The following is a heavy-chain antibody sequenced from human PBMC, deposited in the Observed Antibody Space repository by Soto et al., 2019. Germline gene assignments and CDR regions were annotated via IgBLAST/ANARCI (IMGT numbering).Heavy chain of an antibody. D-gene: IGHD4-17*01. V-gene: IGHV3-30*18. CDR3: AKDRSTVVTSYYYYGMDV. Sequence: QVQLVESGGGVVQPGRSLRLSCAASGFTFSNYGMHWVRQAPGKGLEWVAVISYDGSNKYYADSVKGRFTISRDNSKNTLYLQMNRLTAEDTAVYYCAKDRSTVVTSYYYYGMDVWGQGTTVTVFS. J-gene: IGHJ6*02. CDR1: GFTFSNYG. CDR2: ISYDGSNK.